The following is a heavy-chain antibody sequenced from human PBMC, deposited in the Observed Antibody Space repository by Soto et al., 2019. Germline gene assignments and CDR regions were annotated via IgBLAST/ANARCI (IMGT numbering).Heavy chain of an antibody. CDR3: ITDPYFDFWSGYHFDY. D-gene: IGHD3-3*01. J-gene: IGHJ4*02. CDR2: IKNKTDGGIT. Sequence: GGSLRLSCAASGFSFSKAWMSWVRLTPGKGLEWVGRIKNKTDGGITDYPAPVRDRFTISRDDSRSTLYLQMNSLKTEDTAVYYCITDPYFDFWSGYHFDYWGQGTLVTVSS. CDR1: GFSFSKAW. V-gene: IGHV3-15*01.